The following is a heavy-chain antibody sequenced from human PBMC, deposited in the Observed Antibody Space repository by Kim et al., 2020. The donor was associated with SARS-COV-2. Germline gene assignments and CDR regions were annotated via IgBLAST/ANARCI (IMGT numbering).Heavy chain of an antibody. CDR2: IRSKAYGGTT. J-gene: IGHJ6*03. V-gene: IGHV3-49*04. CDR1: GFTFGDYA. D-gene: IGHD6-19*01. Sequence: GGSLRLSCTASGFTFGDYAMSWVRQAPGKGLEWVGFIRSKAYGGTTEYAASVKGRFTISRDDSKSIAYLQMNSLKTEDTAVYYCTRVPGSSGWYGVYYYYYYMDVWGKGTTVTVSS. CDR3: TRVPGSSGWYGVYYYYYYMDV.